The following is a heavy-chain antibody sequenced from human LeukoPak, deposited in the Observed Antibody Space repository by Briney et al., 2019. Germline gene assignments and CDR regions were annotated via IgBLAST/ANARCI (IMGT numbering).Heavy chain of an antibody. Sequence: PGGSLRLSCAASGFTFSNYAMSWVRQAPGKGLEWVSGISGSGRSTYYADSVRGRFTISRDNSKNTLFLQMNDLRDEDTAEYHCAKVHESEVPTPYHFDYWGQGTLVTVSS. CDR3: AKVHESEVPTPYHFDY. V-gene: IGHV3-23*01. CDR2: ISGSGRST. CDR1: GFTFSNYA. J-gene: IGHJ4*02. D-gene: IGHD2-15*01.